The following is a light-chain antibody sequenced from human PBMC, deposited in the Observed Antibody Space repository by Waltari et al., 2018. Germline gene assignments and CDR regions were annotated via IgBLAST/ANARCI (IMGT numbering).Light chain of an antibody. V-gene: IGLV4-69*01. J-gene: IGLJ3*02. Sequence: QLVLTQSPSASASLGASVKLTCTLSSGHSSNVIAWLKQQPETGPRYSMKFNSDGSRSKGDEIPDRFSGSSSGAERYLAIASRQSEDEADYYCQTGGHGTWVFGGGTKLTVL. CDR2: FNSDGSR. CDR1: SGHSSNV. CDR3: QTGGHGTWV.